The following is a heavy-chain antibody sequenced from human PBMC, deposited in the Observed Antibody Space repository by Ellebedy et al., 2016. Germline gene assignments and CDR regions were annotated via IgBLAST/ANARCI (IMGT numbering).Heavy chain of an antibody. Sequence: SLKISXAASGFTFSSYWMSWVRQAPGKGLEWVSGMSWNNSGMVYAASVKGRFTISRDNAQNSLYLEMNSLRPEDTALYYCAKDVGEYDNSGYLTFDSWGQGTLVTVSS. J-gene: IGHJ4*02. CDR1: GFTFSSYW. D-gene: IGHD3-22*01. V-gene: IGHV3-9*01. CDR3: AKDVGEYDNSGYLTFDS. CDR2: MSWNNSGM.